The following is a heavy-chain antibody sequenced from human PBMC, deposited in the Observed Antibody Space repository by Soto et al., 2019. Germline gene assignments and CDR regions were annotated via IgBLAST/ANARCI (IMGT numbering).Heavy chain of an antibody. V-gene: IGHV1-3*01. CDR1: GYTFTSYA. J-gene: IGHJ4*02. Sequence: ASVKVSCKASGYTFTSYAIHWVRQAPGQRLEWMGWINAGNGNTKYSQKFQGRVTITRDTSASTAYMELSSLRSEDTAVYYCARGREPAYSSWYVNGDYWGQGTLVTVSS. D-gene: IGHD6-13*01. CDR3: ARGREPAYSSWYVNGDY. CDR2: INAGNGNT.